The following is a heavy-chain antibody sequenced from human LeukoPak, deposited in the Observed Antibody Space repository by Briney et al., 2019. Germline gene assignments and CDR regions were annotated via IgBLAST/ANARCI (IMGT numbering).Heavy chain of an antibody. CDR2: ITGSGGST. Sequence: GGSLRLSCAASGFTFSSHGMSWVRQAPGKGLEWVSGITGSGGSTYYADSVKGRFTISRDNSKNTVYLQMNSLRAEDTAVYYCARDLSLIALTDWGQGTLVTVSS. J-gene: IGHJ4*02. V-gene: IGHV3-23*01. CDR1: GFTFSSHG. D-gene: IGHD3-22*01. CDR3: ARDLSLIALTD.